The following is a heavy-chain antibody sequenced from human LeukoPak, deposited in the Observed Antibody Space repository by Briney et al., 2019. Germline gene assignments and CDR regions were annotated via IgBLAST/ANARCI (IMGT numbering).Heavy chain of an antibody. CDR3: ARDGQERGYCSSTSCFGG. CDR1: GDPINSYY. J-gene: IGHJ4*02. D-gene: IGHD2-2*01. Sequence: SETLSLTCTVSGDPINSYYWSWLRQPPGKGLEWLGYIYYSGSTYYNPSLKSRVTISVDRSKNQFSLKLSSVTAADTAVYYCARDGQERGYCSSTSCFGGWGQGTLVTVSS. V-gene: IGHV4-59*12. CDR2: IYYSGST.